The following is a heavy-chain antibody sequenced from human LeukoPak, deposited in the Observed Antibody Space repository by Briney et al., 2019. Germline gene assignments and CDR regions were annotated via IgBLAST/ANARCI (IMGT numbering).Heavy chain of an antibody. CDR3: ARTPYNPFDI. D-gene: IGHD1-1*01. CDR2: ISSSSSYR. V-gene: IGHV3-21*04. CDR1: GFTFSTFS. Sequence: GGSLRLSCAAAGFTFSTFSMNWVRQAPGKGLEWVSSISSSSSYRYYADSVKGRFTISRDNSKNTLYLQMNSLRAEDTAVYYCARTPYNPFDIWGQGTMVTVSS. J-gene: IGHJ3*02.